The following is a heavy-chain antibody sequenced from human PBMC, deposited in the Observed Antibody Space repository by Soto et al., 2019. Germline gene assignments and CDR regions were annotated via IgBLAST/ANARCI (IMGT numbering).Heavy chain of an antibody. CDR1: SGSISSSNW. D-gene: IGHD2-15*01. CDR2: IYHSGST. Sequence: SETLSLTCAVSSGSISSSNWWSWVRQPPGKGLEWIGEIYHSGSTNYSPSLKSRVTISADKSTSTAYLQWSSLKASDTAMYYCMARLYDVVGVLELFHHWGQGTLVTVSS. J-gene: IGHJ1*01. CDR3: MARLYDVVGVLELFHH. V-gene: IGHV4-4*02.